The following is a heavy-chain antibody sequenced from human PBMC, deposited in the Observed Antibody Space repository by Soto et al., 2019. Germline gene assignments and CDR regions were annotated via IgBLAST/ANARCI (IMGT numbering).Heavy chain of an antibody. CDR1: GGSISSSSYY. CDR3: ARPVQGRFGELLNWFDP. Sequence: TSETLSLTCTVSGGSISSSSYYWGWIRQPPGKGLEWIGSIYYSGSTYYNPSLKSRVTISVDTSKNQFSLKLSSVTAADTAVYYCARPVQGRFGELLNWFDPWGQGTLVTVSS. CDR2: IYYSGST. J-gene: IGHJ5*02. D-gene: IGHD3-10*01. V-gene: IGHV4-39*01.